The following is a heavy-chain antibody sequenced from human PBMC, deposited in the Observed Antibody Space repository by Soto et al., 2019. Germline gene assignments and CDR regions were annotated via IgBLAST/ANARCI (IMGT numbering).Heavy chain of an antibody. Sequence: QVQLQESGPGLVKPSETLSLTCTVSGGSISSYHWSWIRQPPGKGLEWIGYIYYSGSTNYNPSLKSRVTISVDTSKNQFSLKLSSVTAADTAVYYCAIAYCGGDCYPGDYWGQGTLVTVSS. CDR1: GGSISSYH. CDR2: IYYSGST. CDR3: AIAYCGGDCYPGDY. V-gene: IGHV4-59*08. D-gene: IGHD2-21*01. J-gene: IGHJ4*02.